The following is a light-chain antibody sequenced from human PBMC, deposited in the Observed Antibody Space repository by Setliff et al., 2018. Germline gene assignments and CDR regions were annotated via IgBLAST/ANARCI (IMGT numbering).Light chain of an antibody. CDR3: GSWDDSLNGPV. V-gene: IGLV1-44*01. J-gene: IGLJ2*01. CDR2: XXX. Sequence: QSALTQPPSTSGTPGQRVTISCSGSSSNIGGNSVXXXXXXXXXXXXXXXXXXXQRXXXVPDRFSGSRSGTSASLAISGLQSEDEADYYCGSWDDSLNGPVFGGGTKVTVL. CDR1: SSNIGGNS.